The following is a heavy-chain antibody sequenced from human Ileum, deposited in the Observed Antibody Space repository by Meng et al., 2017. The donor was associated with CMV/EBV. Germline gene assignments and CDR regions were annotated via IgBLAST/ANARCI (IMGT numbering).Heavy chain of an antibody. Sequence: PCLVHPYQRLSPPCTCFVDLICGVYYDCSWIRQTQGKGLEWIGHIHDSGSTYYNPSLQSRVTISVDTSKNQFSLKLSSVTAADTAVYYCARVWGIAVRPLDYWGQGTLVTVSS. CDR3: ARVWGIAVRPLDY. D-gene: IGHD6-6*01. V-gene: IGHV4-30-4*01. J-gene: IGHJ4*02. CDR2: IHDSGST. CDR1: VDLICGVYYD.